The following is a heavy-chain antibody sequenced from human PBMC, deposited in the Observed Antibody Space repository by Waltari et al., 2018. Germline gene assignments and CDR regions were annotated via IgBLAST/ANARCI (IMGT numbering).Heavy chain of an antibody. J-gene: IGHJ3*02. D-gene: IGHD3-3*01. Sequence: QVQLQASGPGLVKPSETLSLTCTGSGGSINSYYWSWLRQPPRKGLEWIGYIYYSGSTNYNPSLKSRVTISVDTSKNQFSLKLSSVTAADTAVYYCARGSGDYDFWSGQAFDIWGQGTMVTVSS. CDR3: ARGSGDYDFWSGQAFDI. V-gene: IGHV4-59*01. CDR1: GGSINSYY. CDR2: IYYSGST.